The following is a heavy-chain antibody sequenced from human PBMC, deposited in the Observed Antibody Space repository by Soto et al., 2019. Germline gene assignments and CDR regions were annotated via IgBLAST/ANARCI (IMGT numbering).Heavy chain of an antibody. CDR2: IKSKSDGGTA. V-gene: IGHV3-15*01. J-gene: IGHJ4*02. Sequence: GGSLRLSCVASGFSFSDAWMNWVRQAPGKGPEWIGRIKSKSDGGTADYAAPLIGRSTISRDDSKSTLYLQMSSLTIEDTGVYYCSAGPHWGQGTLVTVSS. CDR1: GFSFSDAW. CDR3: SAGPH.